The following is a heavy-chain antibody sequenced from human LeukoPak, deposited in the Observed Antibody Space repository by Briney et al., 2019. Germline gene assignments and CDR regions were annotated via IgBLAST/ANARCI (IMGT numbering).Heavy chain of an antibody. Sequence: PSQTLSLTCTVYGGSISSGSYYWSWIRQPAGKGLEWIGRIYTRGSTNYNPSLKSRVTISVDTSKNQFSLKLSSVTAADTAVYYCARDGPAAAGNYYYYYYMDVWGKGTTVTISS. CDR3: ARDGPAAAGNYYYYYYMDV. CDR1: GGSISSGSYY. J-gene: IGHJ6*03. CDR2: IYTRGST. V-gene: IGHV4-61*02. D-gene: IGHD6-13*01.